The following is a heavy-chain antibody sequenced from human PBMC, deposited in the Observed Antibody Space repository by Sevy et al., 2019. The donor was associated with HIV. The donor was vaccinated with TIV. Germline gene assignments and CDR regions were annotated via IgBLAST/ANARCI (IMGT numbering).Heavy chain of an antibody. J-gene: IGHJ4*02. D-gene: IGHD3-10*01. Sequence: GGSLRLSCAASGFTFSDYDIHWVRQAPGKGLEWVAVIWYDGSNKYYEESMKGRFTISRDNSKNTLYLQMDSLRAEDTAVYYCARDKLLPVMVSMVRGALSFYFDYWGQGTLVTVSS. CDR1: GFTFSDYD. CDR2: IWYDGSNK. V-gene: IGHV3-33*01. CDR3: ARDKLLPVMVSMVRGALSFYFDY.